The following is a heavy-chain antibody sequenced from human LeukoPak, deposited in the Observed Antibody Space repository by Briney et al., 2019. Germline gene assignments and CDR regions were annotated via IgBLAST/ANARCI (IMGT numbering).Heavy chain of an antibody. D-gene: IGHD5-18*01. J-gene: IGHJ5*02. V-gene: IGHV4-59*01. CDR2: IYYSGST. CDR3: AGGYSWVQGT. Sequence: SETLSLTCTVSGGSINSYYCSWIRQTPGKGLEWIGYIYYSGSTNYNPSLKSRVTISVDTSKNQFSLKLSSVTAADTAVYYCAGGYSWVQGTWGQGTLVTVSS. CDR1: GGSINSYY.